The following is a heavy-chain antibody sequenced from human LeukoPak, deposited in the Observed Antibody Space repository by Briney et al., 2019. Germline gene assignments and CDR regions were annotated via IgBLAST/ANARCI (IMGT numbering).Heavy chain of an antibody. CDR2: IRFDGTTK. CDR1: GFSFSSSG. CDR3: AEGSGGPGY. V-gene: IGHV3-30*02. D-gene: IGHD4-23*01. Sequence: GGSLRLSCAASGFSFSSSGMHWVRQAPGRGLEWVAFIRFDGTTKYYAQSVRGRFTISRDNSKNTLGLQMNSLRAEDTAVYYCAEGSGGPGYWGQGTLVTVSS. J-gene: IGHJ4*02.